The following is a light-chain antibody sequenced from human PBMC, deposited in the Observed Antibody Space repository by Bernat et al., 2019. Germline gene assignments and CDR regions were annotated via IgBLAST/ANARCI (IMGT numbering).Light chain of an antibody. Sequence: ETVMTQSPATLSVSPGERATLSCRASQSISTNLAWHQQRPGQAPRLLIYDASTRATGIPARFSGSGSGTEFNLTISSLQSEDFAVYYCQQYNNWPETFGGGTKVEIK. CDR1: QSISTN. V-gene: IGKV3-15*01. J-gene: IGKJ4*01. CDR2: DAS. CDR3: QQYNNWPET.